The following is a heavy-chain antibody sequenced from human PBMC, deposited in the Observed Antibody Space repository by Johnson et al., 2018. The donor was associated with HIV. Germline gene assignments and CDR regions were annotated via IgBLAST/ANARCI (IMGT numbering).Heavy chain of an antibody. Sequence: VQLVESGGGLVKPGGSLRLSCAASGFTFSDSSMNWIRQAPGKGLEWVSLIYSGGLTYYADSVMGRFTISRDNFKNTLYLQMNSLRVEDTALYYCARDKCSGGSCYDDDVFDIWGQGTMVTVSS. V-gene: IGHV3-66*01. CDR1: GFTFSDSS. CDR3: ARDKCSGGSCYDDDVFDI. D-gene: IGHD2-15*01. CDR2: IYSGGLT. J-gene: IGHJ3*02.